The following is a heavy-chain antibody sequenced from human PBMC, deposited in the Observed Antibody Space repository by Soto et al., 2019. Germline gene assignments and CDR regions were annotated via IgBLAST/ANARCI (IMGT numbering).Heavy chain of an antibody. D-gene: IGHD2-2*01. CDR2: IWFDGSDK. V-gene: IGHV3-33*01. CDR3: ASLYCSSPSCYSVGAFEI. J-gene: IGHJ3*02. CDR1: GFTFSNYG. Sequence: GGSLRLSCAASGFTFSNYGMHWVRQAPGKGLEWVALIWFDGSDKYYADSVKGRLTMSRDNSKNTVYLQMNSLRAEDTAMYYCASLYCSSPSCYSVGAFEIRGQGTMVTVSS.